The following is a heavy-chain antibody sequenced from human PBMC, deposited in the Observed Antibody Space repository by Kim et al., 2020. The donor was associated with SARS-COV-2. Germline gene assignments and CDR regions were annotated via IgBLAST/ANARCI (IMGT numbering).Heavy chain of an antibody. CDR2: ISSSSSTI. CDR3: ARELRPGFIAAAGTLYGMDV. J-gene: IGHJ6*02. V-gene: IGHV3-48*04. D-gene: IGHD6-13*01. Sequence: GGSLRLSCAASGFTFSSYSMNWVRQAPGKGLEWVSYISSSSSTIYYADSVKGRFTISRDNAKNSLYLQMNSLRAEDTAVYYCARELRPGFIAAAGTLYGMDVWGQGTTVTVSS. CDR1: GFTFSSYS.